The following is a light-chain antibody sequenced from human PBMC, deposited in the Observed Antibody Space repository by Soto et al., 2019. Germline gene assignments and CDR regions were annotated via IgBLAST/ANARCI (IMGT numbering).Light chain of an antibody. CDR3: QQRDSWPLT. CDR1: HSVSNF. Sequence: EVVLTQSPVTLSLSPGERATLSCRASHSVSNFLAWYQHKPGQAPRLLIYDVSNSATGIPARFTGSGSGTDFTLTISSLEPEDFAVYYCQQRDSWPLTFGGGTKVEIK. J-gene: IGKJ4*01. CDR2: DVS. V-gene: IGKV3-11*01.